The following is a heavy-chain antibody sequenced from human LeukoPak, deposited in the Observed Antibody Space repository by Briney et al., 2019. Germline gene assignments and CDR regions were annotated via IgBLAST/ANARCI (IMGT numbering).Heavy chain of an antibody. D-gene: IGHD7-27*01. CDR1: GDSISSGNYY. CDR3: ARDRAGASFDI. V-gene: IGHV4-61*02. Sequence: SETLSLTCTVSGDSISSGNYYWTWIRQSAGKGLEWIGRIHTSGNINYNPSLKSQVTISIDTSKNQFSLNLNLVTAADTAVYCARDRAGASFDIWGQGTLVTVSS. CDR2: IHTSGNI. J-gene: IGHJ3*02.